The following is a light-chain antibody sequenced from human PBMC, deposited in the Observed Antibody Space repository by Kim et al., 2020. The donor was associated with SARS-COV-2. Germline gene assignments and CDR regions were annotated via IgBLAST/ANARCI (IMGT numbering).Light chain of an antibody. V-gene: IGLV1-44*01. CDR3: SSWDDNVKGPI. Sequence: RITISCSGSNSNIGGDSVTWYQQVSGMAPKLLIYNDNQRPSGVPDRFSGSKSGTSATLAISGLQSDDEADYYCSSWDDNVKGPIFGGGTKLTVL. CDR2: NDN. J-gene: IGLJ2*01. CDR1: NSNIGGDS.